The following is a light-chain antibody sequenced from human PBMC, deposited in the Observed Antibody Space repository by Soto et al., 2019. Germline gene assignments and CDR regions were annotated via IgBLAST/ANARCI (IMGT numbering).Light chain of an antibody. CDR3: SSYTSISTVL. V-gene: IGLV2-14*01. CDR1: SGDIGGYSY. J-gene: IGLJ2*01. CDR2: EVT. Sequence: QSALAQPAAVSGSPGQTIIISCTGTSGDIGGYSYVSWYQQHPGKAPKLIIYEVTNRPSGVSHRFSGSKSGNTASLTISGLQAEDESLYYCSSYTSISTVLFGGGTQLTVL.